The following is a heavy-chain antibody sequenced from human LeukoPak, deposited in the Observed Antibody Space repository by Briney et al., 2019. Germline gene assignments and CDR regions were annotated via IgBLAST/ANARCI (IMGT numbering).Heavy chain of an antibody. D-gene: IGHD7-27*01. Sequence: SETLSLTCTVSGGSISSSSDFWGWIRRPPGKGLEWIGSIYYSGSSYYNPSLKSRVTISVDTSKNQFSLKLSSVTAADTAVYYCARLAWGRLDYWGQGTLVTVSS. V-gene: IGHV4-39*07. CDR3: ARLAWGRLDY. CDR2: IYYSGSS. J-gene: IGHJ4*02. CDR1: GGSISSSSDF.